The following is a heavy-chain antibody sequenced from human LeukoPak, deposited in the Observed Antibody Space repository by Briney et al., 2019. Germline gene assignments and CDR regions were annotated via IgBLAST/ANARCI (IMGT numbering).Heavy chain of an antibody. Sequence: SETLSLTCTVSGYSISSGYYWGWIRQPPGKGLEWIGSIYHSGSTYYNPSLKSRVTISVDTSKNQFSLKLSSVTAADTAVYYCARLGGVFYYDSSAPAYYFDYWGQGTLVTVSS. D-gene: IGHD3-22*01. CDR1: GYSISSGYY. CDR3: ARLGGVFYYDSSAPAYYFDY. V-gene: IGHV4-38-2*02. J-gene: IGHJ4*02. CDR2: IYHSGST.